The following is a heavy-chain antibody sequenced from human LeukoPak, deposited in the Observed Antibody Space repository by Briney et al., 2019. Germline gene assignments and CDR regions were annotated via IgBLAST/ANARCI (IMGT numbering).Heavy chain of an antibody. CDR2: ISSSGSTI. Sequence: GGSLRLSCAASGFTFSYFYMSWIRQAPGKGLEWVSYISSSGSTIFYADSVKGRFTISRDNAKNSLYLQMNSLRAEDTAVYYCAKDGPHGWFDPWGQGTLVTVSS. V-gene: IGHV3-11*04. CDR1: GFTFSYFY. CDR3: AKDGPHGWFDP. J-gene: IGHJ5*02.